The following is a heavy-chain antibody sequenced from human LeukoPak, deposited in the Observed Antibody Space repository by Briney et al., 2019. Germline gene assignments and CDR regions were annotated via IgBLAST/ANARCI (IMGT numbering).Heavy chain of an antibody. J-gene: IGHJ4*02. Sequence: SETLSLTCAVSGGSISSSNWWSWVRQPPGKGLEWIGSIYHSGSTYYNPSLKSRVTISRDTSKNQFSLKLSSVTAADSAVYYCGRYRGNERGIDYWGQGTPVTVSS. CDR2: IYHSGST. V-gene: IGHV4-4*02. CDR1: GGSISSSNW. CDR3: GRYRGNERGIDY. D-gene: IGHD5-12*01.